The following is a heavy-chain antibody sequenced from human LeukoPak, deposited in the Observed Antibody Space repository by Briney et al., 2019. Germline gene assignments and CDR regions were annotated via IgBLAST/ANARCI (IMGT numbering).Heavy chain of an antibody. CDR2: SSRSSTYT. V-gene: IGHV3-21*06. J-gene: IGHJ4*02. CDR1: GFTFSSYS. CDR3: ARDPAEADC. Sequence: GGSLRLSCAASGFTFSSYSMNWVRQAPGKGLEWVSSSSRSSTYTYYADSVKGRFTISSDNAKNLLYLQMNSLRAEDTAVYYCARDPAEADCWGQGTLVTISS.